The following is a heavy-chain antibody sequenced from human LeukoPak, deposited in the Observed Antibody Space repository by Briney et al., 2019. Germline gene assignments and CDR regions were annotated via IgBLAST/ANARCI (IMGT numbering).Heavy chain of an antibody. J-gene: IGHJ4*02. Sequence: SETLSLTCTVSGGSISSYYWSWVRQPPGKGLEWIGFVYYTGSTNYSPSLKSRVTISVDTSKNEFSLKLTSVTAADTAVYYCAREANYYGSGSYFEGTFDYWGQGSLVTVSS. CDR1: GGSISSYY. CDR2: VYYTGST. CDR3: AREANYYGSGSYFEGTFDY. V-gene: IGHV4-59*01. D-gene: IGHD3-10*01.